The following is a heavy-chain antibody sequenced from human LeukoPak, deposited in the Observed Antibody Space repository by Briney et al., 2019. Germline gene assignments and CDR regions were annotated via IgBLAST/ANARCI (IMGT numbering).Heavy chain of an antibody. CDR2: INHRGST. Sequence: PSETLSLTCAVYGGSFSGYYWSWIRQPPGKGLEWIGEINHRGSTNYNPSLKSRVTISIDTSKKQFSLKLSSVTAADTAVYYCARGVAATADPRWFDPWGQGTLVTVSS. J-gene: IGHJ5*02. CDR1: GGSFSGYY. CDR3: ARGVAATADPRWFDP. D-gene: IGHD1-26*01. V-gene: IGHV4-34*01.